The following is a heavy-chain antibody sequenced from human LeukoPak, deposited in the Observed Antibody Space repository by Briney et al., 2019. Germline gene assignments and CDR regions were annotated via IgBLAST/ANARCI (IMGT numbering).Heavy chain of an antibody. CDR3: ARDYVLDY. V-gene: IGHV3-7*01. CDR1: GFTFSDYW. J-gene: IGHJ4*02. CDR2: VKQDGSEK. Sequence: PGGSLRLSCAASGFTFSDYWMTWVRQVPGKGLEWVANVKQDGSEKYYADSVKGRFTISRDNAKKSLYLQMNSLSGEDTALYYCARDYVLDYWGQGTLVTVSS. D-gene: IGHD3-10*02.